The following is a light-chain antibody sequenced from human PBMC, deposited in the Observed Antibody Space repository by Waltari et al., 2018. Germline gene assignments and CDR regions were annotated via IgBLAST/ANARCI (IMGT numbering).Light chain of an antibody. J-gene: IGKJ1*01. CDR1: EGVGRA. Sequence: EIVLTQSPGPLSLSVGERATVPARASEGVGRALAWYQQKPGQAPRLLIYGASTRATGIPDRFSGSGSGTDFSLTISRLEPDDFAVYYCQHYLRLPVTFGQGTTVEI. CDR3: QHYLRLPVT. CDR2: GAS. V-gene: IGKV3-20*01.